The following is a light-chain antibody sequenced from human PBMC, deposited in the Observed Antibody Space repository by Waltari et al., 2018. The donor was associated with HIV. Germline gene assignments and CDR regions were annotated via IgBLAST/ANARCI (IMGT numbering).Light chain of an antibody. CDR3: SSYTSSSTLDVV. CDR2: EVS. CDR1: SSDVGGYNY. Sequence: QSALPQPASVSGSPGQSITISCTGTSSDVGGYNYVSWYQQHPGKAPKLRIYEVSNRPSGVSNRFSGSKSGNTASLTISGLQAVDEADYYCSSYTSSSTLDVVFGGGTKLTVL. V-gene: IGLV2-14*01. J-gene: IGLJ2*01.